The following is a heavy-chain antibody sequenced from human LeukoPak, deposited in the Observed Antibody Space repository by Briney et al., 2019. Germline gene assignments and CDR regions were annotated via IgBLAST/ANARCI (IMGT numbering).Heavy chain of an antibody. D-gene: IGHD3-10*01. CDR2: IYTSGST. J-gene: IGHJ5*02. CDR3: AREGLNMVRGVIPKEAWGWFDP. V-gene: IGHV4-61*02. Sequence: SETLSLTCTVSGVSISSGSYYWNWIRQPAGKGLEWIGRIYTSGSTNYNPSLMSRVTIAVDTSKNQFSLKLSSVTAADTAVYYCAREGLNMVRGVIPKEAWGWFDPWGQGTLVTVSS. CDR1: GVSISSGSYY.